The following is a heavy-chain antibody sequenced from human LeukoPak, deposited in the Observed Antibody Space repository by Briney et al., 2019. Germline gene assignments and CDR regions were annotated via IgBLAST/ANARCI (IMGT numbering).Heavy chain of an antibody. D-gene: IGHD3-10*01. V-gene: IGHV3-23*01. J-gene: IGHJ4*02. CDR3: AKNRDNYYGSGSYSDPLIDY. CDR2: ISGSGGST. CDR1: GFTFTSYA. Sequence: PGGSLRLSCAASGFTFTSYAMTWVRQAPGKGLEWVSTISGSGGSTYYADSVKGRFTISRDNSKNTLYLQINSLRAEDTAVYYCAKNRDNYYGSGSYSDPLIDYWGQGTLVTVSS.